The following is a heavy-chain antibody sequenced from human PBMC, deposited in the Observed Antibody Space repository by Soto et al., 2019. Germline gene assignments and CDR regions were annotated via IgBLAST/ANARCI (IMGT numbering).Heavy chain of an antibody. CDR2: ILGGGAST. J-gene: IGHJ5*02. CDR3: AKVGPYDSGSYMFRYNWFGP. V-gene: IGHV3-23*01. Sequence: GGSLRLSCAASGFTFSTYVMNWVRQAPGQGLEWVSSILGGGASTYYADSVRGRFTISRDNSKNTLYLQMNSLRVEDTAVYYCAKVGPYDSGSYMFRYNWFGPWGPGTLVTVSS. D-gene: IGHD3-10*01. CDR1: GFTFSTYV.